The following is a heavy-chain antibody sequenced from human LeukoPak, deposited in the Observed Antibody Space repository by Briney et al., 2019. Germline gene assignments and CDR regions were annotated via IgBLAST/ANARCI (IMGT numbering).Heavy chain of an antibody. CDR2: IYYSGST. CDR1: GFTFSDYY. J-gene: IGHJ3*02. Sequence: LRLSCAASGFTFSDYYWSWIRQPPGKGLEWIGYIYYSGSTYYNPSLKSRVTISVDTSKNQFSLKLSSVTAADTAVYYCARVTMAARDAFDIWGQGTMVTVSS. D-gene: IGHD6-6*01. V-gene: IGHV4-30-4*08. CDR3: ARVTMAARDAFDI.